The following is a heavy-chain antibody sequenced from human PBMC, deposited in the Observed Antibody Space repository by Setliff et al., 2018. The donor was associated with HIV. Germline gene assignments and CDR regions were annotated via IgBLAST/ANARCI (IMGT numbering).Heavy chain of an antibody. V-gene: IGHV4-4*02. J-gene: IGHJ4*02. Sequence: LSLTCAVSGGSISSDNWWTWVRQAPGKGLEWIGEIYHSEYTNYNPSLKSRVSMSVDTSKNQFSLKLSSVTAADTAVYYCARDHGSGSYYPYYWGQGTLVTVSS. D-gene: IGHD3-10*01. CDR3: ARDHGSGSYYPYY. CDR1: GGSISSDNW. CDR2: IYHSEYT.